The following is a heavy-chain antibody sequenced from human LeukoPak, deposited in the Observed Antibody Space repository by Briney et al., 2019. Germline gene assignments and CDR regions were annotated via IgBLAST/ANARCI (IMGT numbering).Heavy chain of an antibody. Sequence: PGGSLRLSCAASGFTFSSYAMSWVRQAPGKGLEWVSAISGSGVTTYYADSVKGRFTISRDSSKKTLSLQMNSLRAEDTAVYYCAKSATVGIKAPFDCWGQGALVTVSS. D-gene: IGHD1-26*01. V-gene: IGHV3-23*01. CDR3: AKSATVGIKAPFDC. CDR2: ISGSGVTT. CDR1: GFTFSSYA. J-gene: IGHJ4*02.